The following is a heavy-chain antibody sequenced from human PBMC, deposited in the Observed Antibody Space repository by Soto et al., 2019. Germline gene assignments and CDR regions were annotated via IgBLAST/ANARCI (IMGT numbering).Heavy chain of an antibody. CDR3: ESDPYYYDSAS. D-gene: IGHD3-10*01. J-gene: IGHJ5*02. V-gene: IGHV3-11*01. CDR1: GFTFSDYY. Sequence: PGGSLRLSCAASGFTFSDYYMTWIRQAPGKGLEWVSKISGSGTTIYYADSVKGRFTVSRDNAKNSVYLQMDSLRAEDTAVYYCESDPYYYDSASWGQGTLVTVSS. CDR2: ISGSGTTI.